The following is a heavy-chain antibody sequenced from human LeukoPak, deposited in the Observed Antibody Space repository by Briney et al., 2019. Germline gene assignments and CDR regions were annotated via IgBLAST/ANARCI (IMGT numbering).Heavy chain of an antibody. Sequence: SVKVSCKASGDTFSSYAVSWVRQAPGQGLEWMGGIIPIFGTANYAQKFQGRVTITADESTTTAYMELRSLRSDDTAVYYCARVRYRLAETYIDYWGQGTLVTVSS. D-gene: IGHD3-16*01. CDR3: ARVRYRLAETYIDY. CDR1: GDTFSSYA. J-gene: IGHJ4*02. V-gene: IGHV1-69*13. CDR2: IIPIFGTA.